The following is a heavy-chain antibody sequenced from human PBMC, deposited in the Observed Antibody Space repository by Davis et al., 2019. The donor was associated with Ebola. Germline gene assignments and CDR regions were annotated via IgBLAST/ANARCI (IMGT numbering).Heavy chain of an antibody. CDR3: AREPRIAVVGRPFFDY. CDR1: GYTFTTSY. CDR2: INPGGGST. V-gene: IGHV1-46*01. D-gene: IGHD6-19*01. Sequence: ASVKVSCKASGYTFTTSYIHWVRQAPGQGLEWMGIINPGGGSTSYEEKFQGRVTMTRDTSTSTVYMELSSLRSEDTALYYCAREPRIAVVGRPFFDYWGQGTLVTVSS. J-gene: IGHJ4*02.